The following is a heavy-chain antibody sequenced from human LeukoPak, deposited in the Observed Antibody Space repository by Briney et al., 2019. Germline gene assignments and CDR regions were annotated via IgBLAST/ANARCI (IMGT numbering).Heavy chain of an antibody. V-gene: IGHV4-59*12. J-gene: IGHJ4*02. CDR3: ASRYCSSTSCSFDY. Sequence: SETLSLTCTVSGGSISSYYWSWIRQPPGKGLEWIGYIYYSGSTNYNPSPKSRVTISVDRSKNQFSLKLSSVTAADTAVYYCASRYCSSTSCSFDYWGQGTLVTVSS. CDR1: GGSISSYY. CDR2: IYYSGST. D-gene: IGHD2-2*01.